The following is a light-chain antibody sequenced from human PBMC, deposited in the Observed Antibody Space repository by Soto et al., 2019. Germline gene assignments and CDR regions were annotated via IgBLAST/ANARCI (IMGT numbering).Light chain of an antibody. CDR1: SSDVGGYNY. CDR2: EVS. CDR3: SSYTSSSTPC. Sequence: QSVLTQPASVSGSPGQSITISCTGTSSDVGGYNYVSWYQQHPGKAPKLMIYEVSNRPSGVSNRFSGSKSGNTASLTISGLQAEDEAAYYCSSYTSSSTPCFGNGTKVTVL. V-gene: IGLV2-14*01. J-gene: IGLJ1*01.